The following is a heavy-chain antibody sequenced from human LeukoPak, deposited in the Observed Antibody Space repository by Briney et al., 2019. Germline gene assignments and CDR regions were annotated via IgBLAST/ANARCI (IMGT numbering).Heavy chain of an antibody. V-gene: IGHV3-30*02. Sequence: QPGGSLRLSCAASGFTFSSYGMHWVRQAPGKVLEWVAFIRYDGGNKYYADSVKGRFTISRDNSKNTLYLHVNSLRPEDMAVYYCARVRSGSGTYYNSPQCYFDYWGQGTLVTVSS. D-gene: IGHD3-10*01. J-gene: IGHJ4*02. CDR3: ARVRSGSGTYYNSPQCYFDY. CDR1: GFTFSSYG. CDR2: IRYDGGNK.